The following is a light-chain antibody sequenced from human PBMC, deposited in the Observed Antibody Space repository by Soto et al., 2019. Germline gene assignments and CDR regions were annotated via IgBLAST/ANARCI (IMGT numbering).Light chain of an antibody. V-gene: IGKV1-39*01. CDR3: QQTYRAPPWT. Sequence: DIQMTQSPSSLSASLVDRVTISCRASQSISTYLNWYQQKPGKAPKLLIYSASGVQSGVPPRFSGSGSGTDFILTISSLRPDDIATYYCQQTYRAPPWTFGQGTKVDI. J-gene: IGKJ1*01. CDR1: QSISTY. CDR2: SAS.